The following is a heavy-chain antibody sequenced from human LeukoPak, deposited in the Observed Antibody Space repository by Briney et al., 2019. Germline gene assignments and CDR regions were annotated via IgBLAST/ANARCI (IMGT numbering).Heavy chain of an antibody. CDR3: ARAPGAFDI. CDR2: IYYTGGT. Sequence: TSQTLSLTCTVSGDSITSGSYYWAWIRQHPGKGLEWIGYIYYTGGTHYNPSLKSRLTISVDTSENLFSLKLSSVTAADTAIYFCARAPGAFDIWGQGTMVTVSS. J-gene: IGHJ3*02. V-gene: IGHV4-31*03. CDR1: GDSITSGSYY.